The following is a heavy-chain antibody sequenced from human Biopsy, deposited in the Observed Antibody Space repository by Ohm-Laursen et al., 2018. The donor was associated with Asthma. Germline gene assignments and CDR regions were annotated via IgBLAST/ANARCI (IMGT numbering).Heavy chain of an antibody. D-gene: IGHD3-3*02. Sequence: LRLSCSAFGFTFGDYWMSWVRQVPGKGLEWVANIKHDGSEKNHVDSLKGRFTISRDNAKNSLYLQMNSLRAEDTSVYYCARTFHFWSPYHAEHYQLWGQGTLVTVSS. CDR3: ARTFHFWSPYHAEHYQL. V-gene: IGHV3-7*01. CDR1: GFTFGDYW. CDR2: IKHDGSEK. J-gene: IGHJ1*01.